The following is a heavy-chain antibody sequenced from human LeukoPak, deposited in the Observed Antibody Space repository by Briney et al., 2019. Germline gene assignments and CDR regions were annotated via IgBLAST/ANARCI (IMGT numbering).Heavy chain of an antibody. V-gene: IGHV1-2*02. Sequence: GASVKVSCKAPGYTFTGYYMHWVRQAPGQGLEWMGWINPNSGDTNYAQKFQGRVSKTRDTSISTAYMDLSGLRSDDTALYYRARGLGWDSGTYLGAWGQGTLVTVSS. D-gene: IGHD1-26*01. J-gene: IGHJ5*02. CDR1: GYTFTGYY. CDR2: INPNSGDT. CDR3: ARGLGWDSGTYLGA.